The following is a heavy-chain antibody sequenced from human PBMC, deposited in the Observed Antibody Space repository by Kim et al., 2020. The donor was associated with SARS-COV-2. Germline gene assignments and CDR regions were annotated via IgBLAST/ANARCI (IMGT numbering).Heavy chain of an antibody. CDR1: EFTFGSYS. CDR3: ARQGMTLVRGVMSAFDI. V-gene: IGHV3-21*01. D-gene: IGHD3-10*01. J-gene: IGHJ3*02. Sequence: GGSLRLSCAASEFTFGSYSMNWVRQAPGKGLEWVSSIGISTSYIYYADSVKGRFTISRDNAKNSLYLQMNSLRAEDTAVYYCARQGMTLVRGVMSAFDIWGQGTVVTVSS. CDR2: IGISTSYI.